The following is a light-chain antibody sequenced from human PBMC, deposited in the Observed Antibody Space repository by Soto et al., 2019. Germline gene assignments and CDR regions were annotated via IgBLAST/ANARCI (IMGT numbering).Light chain of an antibody. CDR1: QDISNS. J-gene: IGKJ5*01. CDR2: DAS. CDR3: QQYDNLPSIT. V-gene: IGKV1-33*01. Sequence: DIQMTQSPSSLSASVGDRVTITCQASQDISNSLNWYQQKPGKAPKLLIYDASNLQTGVPSRFSGGGSGTYFTLTISSLQPEDIATYYCQQYDNLPSITFGQGTRLHFK.